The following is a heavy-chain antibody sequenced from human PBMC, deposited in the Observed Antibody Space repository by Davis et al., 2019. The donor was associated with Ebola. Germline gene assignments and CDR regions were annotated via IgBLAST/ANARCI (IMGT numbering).Heavy chain of an antibody. D-gene: IGHD6-13*01. CDR3: ARSHQLAAAGTYVVDY. V-gene: IGHV1-46*01. CDR1: GGTFSSYT. CDR2: INPSGGST. Sequence: ASVKVSCKASGGTFSSYTISWVRQAPGQGLEWMGIINPSGGSTSYAQKFQGRVTMTRDTSTSTVYMELSSLRSEDTAVYYCARSHQLAAAGTYVVDYWGQGTLVTVSS. J-gene: IGHJ4*02.